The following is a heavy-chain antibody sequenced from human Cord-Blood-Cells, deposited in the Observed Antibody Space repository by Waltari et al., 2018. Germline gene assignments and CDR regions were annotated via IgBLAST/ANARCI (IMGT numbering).Heavy chain of an antibody. D-gene: IGHD2-15*01. J-gene: IGHJ4*02. CDR3: ARDSRSSGGSCPDY. CDR1: GGSISSGDDY. Sequence: QVQLQESGPGLVKPSQPLSLTCPVSGGSISSGDDYWSWIRKPPGKGLEWIGYIYYSGSTYYNPSLKSRVTISVDTSKNQFSLKLSSVTAADTAVYYCARDSRSSGGSCPDYWGQGTLVTVSS. CDR2: IYYSGST. V-gene: IGHV4-30-4*01.